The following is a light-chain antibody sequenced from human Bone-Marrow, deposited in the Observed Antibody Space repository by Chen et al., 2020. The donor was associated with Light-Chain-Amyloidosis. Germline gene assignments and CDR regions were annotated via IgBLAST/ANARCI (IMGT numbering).Light chain of an antibody. CDR2: DDS. Sequence: SYVLTQQSSVSVAPGQTATIACGGNNIGSTSVHWYQQTPGQAPLLVVYDDSDRPSGIPERLSGSNSGNTATLTISRVEAGDEAEYYCQVWDRSSDRPVFGGGTKLTVL. CDR1: NIGSTS. J-gene: IGLJ3*02. CDR3: QVWDRSSDRPV. V-gene: IGLV3-21*02.